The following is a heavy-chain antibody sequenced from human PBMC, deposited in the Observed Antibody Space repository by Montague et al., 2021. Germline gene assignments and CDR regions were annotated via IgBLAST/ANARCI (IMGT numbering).Heavy chain of an antibody. V-gene: IGHV4-39*01. CDR2: NYYRGNT. CDR1: GGSISSSPFY. J-gene: IGHJ4*02. Sequence: SETLSLTCTLSGGSISSSPFYWGWIRQSPGKGLEWIGRNYYRGNTYYNPSLKSRVSLSIDTSKNQFSLKMNSVTAADTAVYYCARAGPRTYGGDSLDYWGQGALVTVSS. D-gene: IGHD3-10*01. CDR3: ARAGPRTYGGDSLDY.